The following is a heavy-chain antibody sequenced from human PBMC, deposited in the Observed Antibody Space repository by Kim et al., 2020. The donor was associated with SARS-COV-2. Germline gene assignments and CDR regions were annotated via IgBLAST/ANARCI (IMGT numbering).Heavy chain of an antibody. V-gene: IGHV4-39*01. CDR1: GGSISSIIYY. CDR3: ASHYYDSSGYYSPDY. D-gene: IGHD3-22*01. Sequence: SETLSLTCTVSGGSISSIIYYWGWIRQPPGKGLEWIGSIYYSGSTYYNPSLKSRVTISVDTSKNQFSLKLSSVTAADTAVYYCASHYYDSSGYYSPDYWGQGTLVTVSS. CDR2: IYYSGST. J-gene: IGHJ4*02.